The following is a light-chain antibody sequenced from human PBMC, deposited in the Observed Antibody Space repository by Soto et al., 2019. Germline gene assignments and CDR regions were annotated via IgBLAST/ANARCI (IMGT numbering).Light chain of an antibody. V-gene: IGKV3-20*01. J-gene: IGKJ1*01. CDR3: QQYGSSPSGGT. CDR2: GAS. CDR1: QTVSSNY. Sequence: EIVLTQSPGTLSLSPGERATLSCRASQTVSSNYLAWYQQKPGQAPRLLIYGASNRATDIPVRFSGSGSGKDFTLTISRLEPEDFAVYYCQQYGSSPSGGTFGQGTKVEIK.